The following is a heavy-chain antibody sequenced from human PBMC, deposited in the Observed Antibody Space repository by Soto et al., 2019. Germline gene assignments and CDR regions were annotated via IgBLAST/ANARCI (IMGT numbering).Heavy chain of an antibody. V-gene: IGHV3-23*01. D-gene: IGHD2-15*01. CDR2: ISGSGGST. Sequence: EVQLLESGGGLVQPGGSLRLSCAASGFTFSSYAMSWVRQAPGKGLEWVSAISGSGGSTYYADSVKGRFTISTDNSKNTLYLQMSSLRAEDTAVYYCAKDRDGGRNYYYYYYMDVWGKGTTVTVSS. CDR3: AKDRDGGRNYYYYYYMDV. CDR1: GFTFSSYA. J-gene: IGHJ6*03.